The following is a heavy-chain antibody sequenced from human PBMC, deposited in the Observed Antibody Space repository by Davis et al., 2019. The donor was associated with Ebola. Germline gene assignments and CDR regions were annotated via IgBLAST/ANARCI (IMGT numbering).Heavy chain of an antibody. Sequence: PGGSLRLSCAASGFTFSSFGMHWVRRPPGKGLERVALIWYDGSNADYVDSVKGRFTISRDNSKNTVYLQMNSLGGEDTALYYCARDVGPTGDGHFDLWGRGTQVTVSS. V-gene: IGHV3-33*01. CDR1: GFTFSSFG. J-gene: IGHJ2*01. CDR3: ARDVGPTGDGHFDL. D-gene: IGHD7-27*01. CDR2: IWYDGSNA.